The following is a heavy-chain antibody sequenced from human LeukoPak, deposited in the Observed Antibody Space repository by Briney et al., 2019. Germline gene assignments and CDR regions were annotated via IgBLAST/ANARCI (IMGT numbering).Heavy chain of an antibody. CDR1: GFTFSNYA. J-gene: IGHJ4*02. CDR3: ATRRFGELTY. V-gene: IGHV3-66*01. Sequence: PGGSLRLSCAASGFTFSNYAMTWVRQAPGKGLEWVSILYHGGSTYYADSVKGRFSISRDTSKNTLYLQMNSLRVEDTAVYYCATRRFGELTYWGQGTLVTVSS. CDR2: LYHGGST. D-gene: IGHD3-10*01.